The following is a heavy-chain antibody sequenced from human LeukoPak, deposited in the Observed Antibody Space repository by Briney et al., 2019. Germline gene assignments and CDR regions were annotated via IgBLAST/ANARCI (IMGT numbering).Heavy chain of an antibody. CDR3: ATLLPLGARDY. CDR2: INWNGGST. Sequence: GGSLRLSCAASGFTFRSYAMSWVRQAPGKGLEWVSGINWNGGSTGYADSVKGRFTISRDNAKNSLYLQMNSLRAEDTALYYCATLLPLGARDYWGQGTLVTVSS. D-gene: IGHD1-26*01. V-gene: IGHV3-20*04. CDR1: GFTFRSYA. J-gene: IGHJ4*02.